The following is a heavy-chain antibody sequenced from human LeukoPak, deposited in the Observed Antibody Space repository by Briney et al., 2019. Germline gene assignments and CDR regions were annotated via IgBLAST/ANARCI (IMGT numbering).Heavy chain of an antibody. Sequence: GASVKVSCKASGGSFSSYAISWVRQAPGQGLEWMGGIIPIFGTANYAQKFQGRVTITADEPTSTAYMQLSSLSSDDTAVYYWSRNPGPYYYYLYLWPKGTTVRVSS. CDR1: GGSFSSYA. D-gene: IGHD1-14*01. V-gene: IGHV1-69*13. CDR3: SRNPGPYYYYLYL. J-gene: IGHJ6*03. CDR2: IIPIFGTA.